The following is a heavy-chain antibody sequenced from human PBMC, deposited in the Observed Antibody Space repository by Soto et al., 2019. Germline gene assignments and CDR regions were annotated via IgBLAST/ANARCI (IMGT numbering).Heavy chain of an antibody. V-gene: IGHV4-61*01. CDR2: IYYSGST. Sequence: QVQLQESGPGLVKPSETLSLTCTVSGGSVSSGSYYWSWIRQSPGKGLEWIGYIYYSGSTNYNPSLKSRVTISVDTSKNQFSLKLSSVTAADTAVYYCARGSGPIDAFDIWGQGTMVTVSS. CDR1: GGSVSSGSYY. CDR3: ARGSGPIDAFDI. D-gene: IGHD2-15*01. J-gene: IGHJ3*02.